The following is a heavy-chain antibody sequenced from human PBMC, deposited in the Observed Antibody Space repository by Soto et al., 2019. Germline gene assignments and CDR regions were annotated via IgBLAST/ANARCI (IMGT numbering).Heavy chain of an antibody. J-gene: IGHJ3*02. CDR1: GFTFSSYA. D-gene: IGHD3-22*01. CDR3: AKSVNSSGRGRAFDI. Sequence: GGSLRLSCAASGFTFSSYAMSWVRQAPGKGLEWVSAISGSGGSTYYADSVKGRFTISRDNSKNTLYLQMNSLGAEDTAVYYCAKSVNSSGRGRAFDIWGQGTMVTVSS. V-gene: IGHV3-23*01. CDR2: ISGSGGST.